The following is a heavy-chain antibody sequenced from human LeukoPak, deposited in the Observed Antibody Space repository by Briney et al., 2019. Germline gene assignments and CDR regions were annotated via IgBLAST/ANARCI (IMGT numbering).Heavy chain of an antibody. CDR2: ISDSGGST. Sequence: GGSLRLSCAASGFTFSSYAMSWVRQGPGKGLEWVSAISDSGGSTYYADSVKGRFTISRDNSKNTLYLQMNSLRAEDTAVYYCAVGGYSSSSVPFDYWGQGTLVTVSS. CDR3: AVGGYSSSSVPFDY. V-gene: IGHV3-23*01. J-gene: IGHJ4*02. D-gene: IGHD6-6*01. CDR1: GFTFSSYA.